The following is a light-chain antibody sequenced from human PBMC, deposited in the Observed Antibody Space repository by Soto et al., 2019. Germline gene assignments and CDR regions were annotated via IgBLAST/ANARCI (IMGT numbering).Light chain of an antibody. Sequence: DIVLTQSPGTLSLSPGDRATLSCRASQSAGSSFLAWYQQKPGQAPRLLIYGTSTRATGVADRFSGSGSQTDFTLTISSLQPEDFAVYYCQQYNTWPPITFGQGTRLEIK. CDR1: QSAGSSF. V-gene: IGKV3-20*01. CDR3: QQYNTWPPIT. J-gene: IGKJ5*01. CDR2: GTS.